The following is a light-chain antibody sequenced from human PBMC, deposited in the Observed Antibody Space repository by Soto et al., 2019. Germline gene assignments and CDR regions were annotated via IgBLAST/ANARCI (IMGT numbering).Light chain of an antibody. CDR1: QSISRR. V-gene: IGKV1-39*01. CDR2: AAS. CDR3: QQSYITPLT. Sequence: DIQMTQSPSSLSASVGDRVTITCRASQSISRRLNWYQQKPWKAPKLLINAASSLQSGVPSRFSGSGSGTDFILTISSLQPDDFATSHCQQSYITPLTFGGGTNVE. J-gene: IGKJ4*01.